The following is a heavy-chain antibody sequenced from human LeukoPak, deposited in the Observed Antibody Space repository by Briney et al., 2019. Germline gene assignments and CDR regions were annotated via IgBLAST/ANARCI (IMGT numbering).Heavy chain of an antibody. Sequence: PGGSLRLSCAASGFTFSSYGMHWVRQAPGKGLGWMAVISYDGSSKYYADFVKGRFTISRDNSKNTLYLQMNSLRAEDTAVYYCAKDPTPYYNFYGMDVWGQGTTVTVSS. V-gene: IGHV3-30*18. CDR3: AKDPTPYYNFYGMDV. J-gene: IGHJ6*02. CDR1: GFTFSSYG. CDR2: ISYDGSSK.